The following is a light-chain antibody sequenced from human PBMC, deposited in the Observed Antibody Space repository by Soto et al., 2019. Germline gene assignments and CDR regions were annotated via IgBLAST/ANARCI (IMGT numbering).Light chain of an antibody. Sequence: QSVLTQPPSASGTPGQRVTIPGSETNSNIGTNAVNWYQQIPGTAPKLLIYNNNQRPSGVPDRFSGSKSGTSASLAISGLQSEDEADYPCATWDDTLRTWVFGGGTQLTVL. CDR2: NNN. CDR1: NSNIGTNA. CDR3: ATWDDTLRTWV. V-gene: IGLV1-44*01. J-gene: IGLJ3*02.